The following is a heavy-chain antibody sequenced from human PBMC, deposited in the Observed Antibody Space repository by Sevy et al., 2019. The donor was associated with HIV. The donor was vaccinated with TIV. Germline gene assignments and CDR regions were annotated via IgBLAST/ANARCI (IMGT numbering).Heavy chain of an antibody. CDR3: AKLLIVVDDGFDV. CDR2: TNPNTGAT. J-gene: IGHJ3*01. CDR1: GYTFTDYY. Sequence: ASVKVSCKASGYTFTDYYLHWLRQAPGQGLEWMGWTNPNTGATNYAQKFKGRVTMTRDTSMSTAFMDLTRLRSDDTAVYYCAKLLIVVDDGFDVWGQRTMVTVSS. V-gene: IGHV1-2*02. D-gene: IGHD3-22*01.